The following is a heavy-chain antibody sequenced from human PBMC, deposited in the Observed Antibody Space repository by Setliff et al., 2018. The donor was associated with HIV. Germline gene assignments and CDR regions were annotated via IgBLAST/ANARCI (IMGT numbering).Heavy chain of an antibody. Sequence: PGGSLRLSCAASGFTFSDYYMSWIRQVPGKGLEWVSYISSSGIIIYYAGSVKGRFTVSRDNAKNSLYMEMNSLRADDTAVYYCARDLSIAAVGTDVGGFFDHWGQGTLVTVSS. J-gene: IGHJ4*02. V-gene: IGHV3-11*04. CDR1: GFTFSDYY. CDR2: ISSSGIII. D-gene: IGHD6-13*01. CDR3: ARDLSIAAVGTDVGGFFDH.